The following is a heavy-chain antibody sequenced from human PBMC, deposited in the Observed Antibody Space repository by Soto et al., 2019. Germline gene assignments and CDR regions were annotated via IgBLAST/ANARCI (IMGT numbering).Heavy chain of an antibody. D-gene: IGHD3-22*01. V-gene: IGHV3-9*01. CDR1: GFTFDDYA. CDR2: ISWNSGTI. J-gene: IGHJ4*02. CDR3: AKDVYGSSGYYYDS. Sequence: PGGSLRLSCAASGFTFDDYAMHWVRQAPGKGLEWVSGISWNSGTIGYVGSVKGRFTISRDNAKNSLFLQMNSLRVEDTALYYCAKDVYGSSGYYYDSWGQGTLVTSPQ.